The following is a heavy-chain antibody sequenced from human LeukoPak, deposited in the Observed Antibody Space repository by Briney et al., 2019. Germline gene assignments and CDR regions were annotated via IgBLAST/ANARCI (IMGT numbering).Heavy chain of an antibody. D-gene: IGHD3-22*01. J-gene: IGHJ4*02. Sequence: PGGSLRLSCAASGFTFSSYGMHWVRQAPGKGLEWVAVIWYDGSNKYYADSVKGRFTISRDNSKNTLYLQMNSLRAEDTAVYYCAKKGTGGDSSGYYSPFDSWGQGILVTVSS. CDR2: IWYDGSNK. CDR3: AKKGTGGDSSGYYSPFDS. CDR1: GFTFSSYG. V-gene: IGHV3-33*06.